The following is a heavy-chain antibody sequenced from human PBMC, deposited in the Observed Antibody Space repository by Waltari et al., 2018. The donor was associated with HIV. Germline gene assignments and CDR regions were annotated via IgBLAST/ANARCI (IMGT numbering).Heavy chain of an antibody. J-gene: IGHJ5*02. V-gene: IGHV5-51*03. CDR1: GYSFTSYW. Sequence: EVQLVQSGAEVKKPGESLKISCKGSGYSFTSYWIGWVRQMPGKGLEWLGVIYPGDSDTRYSPSFQGKVTISADKSISTAYLQWSSLKASDTAMYYWARLIRGTTRFIDPWGQGTLVTVSS. CDR3: ARLIRGTTRFIDP. CDR2: IYPGDSDT. D-gene: IGHD1-7*01.